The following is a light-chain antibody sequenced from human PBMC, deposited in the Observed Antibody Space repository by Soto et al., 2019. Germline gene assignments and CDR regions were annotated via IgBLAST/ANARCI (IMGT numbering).Light chain of an antibody. V-gene: IGKV3-11*01. CDR2: DAS. Sequence: EIVLTQSPATLSLSPGERATLSCRASQSVSSYLAWYQQKPGQAPRLLIYDASNRATGIPARFSGSGSGTDFLLTSSLLEPEYVAVYCCQHSNNWQLTFGEGTKLEIK. CDR1: QSVSSY. J-gene: IGKJ4*01. CDR3: QHSNNWQLT.